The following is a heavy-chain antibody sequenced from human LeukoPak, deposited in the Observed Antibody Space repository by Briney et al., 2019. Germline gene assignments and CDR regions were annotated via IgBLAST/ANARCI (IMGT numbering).Heavy chain of an antibody. CDR1: GGSISSGDYY. D-gene: IGHD2-15*01. V-gene: IGHV4-30-4*02. J-gene: IGHJ5*02. Sequence: SETLSLTCTVSGGSISSGDYYWSWIRQPPGKGLEWIGYIYYSGSTYYNPSLKSRVTITVDTSKNQFSLRLSSVTAADTAVYYCARFHCSGGSCYSGWFDPWGQGTLVTVSS. CDR3: ARFHCSGGSCYSGWFDP. CDR2: IYYSGST.